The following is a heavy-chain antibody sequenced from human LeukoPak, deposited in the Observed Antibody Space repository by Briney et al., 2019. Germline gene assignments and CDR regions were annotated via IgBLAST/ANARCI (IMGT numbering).Heavy chain of an antibody. CDR1: GFAFSSYE. CDR2: ISSSSNTM. J-gene: IGHJ4*02. CDR3: ARAFDY. Sequence: GGSLRLSCAASGFAFSSYEMNWVRQAPGKGLEWVSYISSSSNTMYYADSVKGRFTISRDNAKNSLYLQMNSLRDEDTAVYYCARAFDYWGQGTLVAVSS. V-gene: IGHV3-48*03.